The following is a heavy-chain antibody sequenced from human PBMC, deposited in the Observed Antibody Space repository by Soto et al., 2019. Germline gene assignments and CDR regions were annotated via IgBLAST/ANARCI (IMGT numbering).Heavy chain of an antibody. CDR1: GYTFTSYD. D-gene: IGHD4-17*01. CDR2: MNPNSGNT. Sequence: GPSVKVSCKASGYTFTSYDINWVRQATGQGLEWMGWMNPNSGNTGYAQKFQGRVTMTRNTSISTAYMELSSLRSDDTAVYYCARESTVYGANDYWGQGTLVTVSS. V-gene: IGHV1-8*01. J-gene: IGHJ4*02. CDR3: ARESTVYGANDY.